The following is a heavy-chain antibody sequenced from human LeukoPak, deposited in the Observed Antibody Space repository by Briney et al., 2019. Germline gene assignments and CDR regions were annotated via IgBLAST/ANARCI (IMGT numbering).Heavy chain of an antibody. Sequence: SVKVSCKASGGTFSSYAISWVRQAPGQGLEWMGRIIPIFGTANYAQKSQGRVTITTDESTSTAYMELSSLRSEDTAVYYCARGVCSGGSCYQNWFDPWGQGTLVTVSS. J-gene: IGHJ5*02. CDR3: ARGVCSGGSCYQNWFDP. V-gene: IGHV1-69*05. CDR2: IIPIFGTA. CDR1: GGTFSSYA. D-gene: IGHD2-15*01.